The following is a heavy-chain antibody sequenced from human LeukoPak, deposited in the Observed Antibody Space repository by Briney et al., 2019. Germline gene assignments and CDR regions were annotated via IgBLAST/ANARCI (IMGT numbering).Heavy chain of an antibody. CDR3: ARGGITMTYDY. Sequence: PGGSLRLSCAASGFTFSSYEMNWVRQAPGKGLEWVSYISSSGMTIYYSDSVKGRFTISRDSAKNSLYLQMNSLRAEDTAVYYCARGGITMTYDYWGQGTLVTVSS. CDR1: GFTFSSYE. J-gene: IGHJ4*02. D-gene: IGHD3-22*01. V-gene: IGHV3-48*03. CDR2: ISSSGMTI.